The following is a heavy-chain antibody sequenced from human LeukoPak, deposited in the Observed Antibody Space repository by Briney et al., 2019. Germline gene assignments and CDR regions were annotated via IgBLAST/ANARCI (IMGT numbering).Heavy chain of an antibody. CDR1: GGSFSGYY. D-gene: IGHD6-19*01. CDR2: INHSGRT. J-gene: IGHJ5*02. Sequence: PSETLSLTCAVYGGSFSGYYWSWIRQPPGKGLEWSGEINHSGRTNYNPSLKRRVTISVDTSKNQFSLKLSSVTAADTAVYYCARRLGAVAGPNWFDPWGQGTLVTVSS. V-gene: IGHV4-34*01. CDR3: ARRLGAVAGPNWFDP.